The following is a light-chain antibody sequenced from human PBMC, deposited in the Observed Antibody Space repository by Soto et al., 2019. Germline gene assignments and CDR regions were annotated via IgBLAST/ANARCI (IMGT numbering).Light chain of an antibody. CDR1: QSVSRS. Sequence: ESVLTQSPATLSLSPGERATLSCRASQSVSRSLAWYQHQHGQAPRLLIYDASNRATGIPARFSGSGSGTDFTLTISSLEPEDFAVYYCQQRSNSPLTFGGGTKVEI. CDR2: DAS. V-gene: IGKV3-11*01. J-gene: IGKJ4*01. CDR3: QQRSNSPLT.